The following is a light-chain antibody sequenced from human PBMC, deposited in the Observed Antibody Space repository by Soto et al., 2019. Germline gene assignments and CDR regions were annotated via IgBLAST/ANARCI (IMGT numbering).Light chain of an antibody. CDR2: GAS. CDR3: LQDYNYPWT. J-gene: IGKJ1*01. V-gene: IGKV1-6*01. CDR1: QGIRID. Sequence: IQMTQSPSSLSASIGDRVTITCRASQGIRIDLGWYQQKPGKAPKLLIYGASSLQHGVPSRFSGSGSGTDFTLTISSLQPEDFATYYCLQDYNYPWTFGQGTKVDIK.